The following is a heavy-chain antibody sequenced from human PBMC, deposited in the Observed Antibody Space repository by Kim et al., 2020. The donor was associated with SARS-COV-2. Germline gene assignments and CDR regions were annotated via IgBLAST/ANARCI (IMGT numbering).Heavy chain of an antibody. CDR2: INPSGGST. D-gene: IGHD5-18*01. V-gene: IGHV1-46*01. CDR3: ASGTAMGY. CDR1: GYTFTSYS. J-gene: IGHJ4*02. Sequence: ASVKVSCKPSGYTFTSYSMHWVRLAPGQGLEWMGIINPSGGSTTYAQKFQGRVTMTRDTSTSTVYMELSSLRSEDTAVYYCASGTAMGYWGQGALVIVSS.